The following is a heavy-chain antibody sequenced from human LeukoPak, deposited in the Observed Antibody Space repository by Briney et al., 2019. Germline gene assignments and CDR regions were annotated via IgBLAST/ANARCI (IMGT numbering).Heavy chain of an antibody. J-gene: IGHJ4*02. Sequence: GGSLRLSCAASGFTFSSYEMNWVRQAPGKGLEWVSYISSSGSTIYYADSVKGRFTISRDNAKNSLYLQMNSLRAEDTAVYYCASYGSHRYYFDYWGQGTLVTVSS. D-gene: IGHD4-17*01. CDR2: ISSSGSTI. V-gene: IGHV3-48*03. CDR1: GFTFSSYE. CDR3: ASYGSHRYYFDY.